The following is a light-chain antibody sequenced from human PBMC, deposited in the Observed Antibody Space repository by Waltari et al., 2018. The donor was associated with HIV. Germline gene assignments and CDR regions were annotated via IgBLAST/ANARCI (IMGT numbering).Light chain of an antibody. CDR2: EVS. V-gene: IGLV2-14*01. Sequence: QSALTQPVSVSGSPGQSLTISCTGTRRDVFNYNYVSWYQQHPDKAPKLMIYEVSNRPSGVSNRFSGSKSGNTASLTISGLQAEDEADYYCSSYTRSSTYVFGTGTKVTVL. CDR1: RRDVFNYNY. J-gene: IGLJ1*01. CDR3: SSYTRSSTYV.